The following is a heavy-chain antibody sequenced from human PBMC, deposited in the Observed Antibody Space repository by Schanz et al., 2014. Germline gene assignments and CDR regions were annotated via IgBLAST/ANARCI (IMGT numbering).Heavy chain of an antibody. V-gene: IGHV3-48*01. CDR1: GFGFSSYS. D-gene: IGHD3-10*01. Sequence: EVQLVESGGGLIQPGGSLRLSCAASGFGFSSYSMNWVRQAPGKGLEWVSYVSRSTPDIYYADSVKGRFTISRDNAKNSLYLQMNNLRAEDTAVYYCVRDILHRVYDSGSPWGQGTLVTVSS. CDR2: VSRSTPDI. J-gene: IGHJ5*02. CDR3: VRDILHRVYDSGSP.